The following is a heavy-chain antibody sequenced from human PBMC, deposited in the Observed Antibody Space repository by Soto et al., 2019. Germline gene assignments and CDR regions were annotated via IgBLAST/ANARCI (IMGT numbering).Heavy chain of an antibody. Sequence: QVQLQQWGAGLLKPSETLSLTCAVYGGFVSSGSYYWSWIRQPPGKGLEWIGEMSHSGGTHFNPALRSRVTRSVDTSKSQFSLKMSSETAADTALYYCARVERGTATTVVDAFDICGPGTMVTVSS. V-gene: IGHV4-34*01. CDR1: GGFVSSGSYY. D-gene: IGHD1-1*01. J-gene: IGHJ3*02. CDR3: ARVERGTATTVVDAFDI. CDR2: MSHSGGT.